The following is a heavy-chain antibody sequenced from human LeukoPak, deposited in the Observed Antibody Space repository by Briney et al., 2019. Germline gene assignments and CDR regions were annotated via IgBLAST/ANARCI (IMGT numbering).Heavy chain of an antibody. CDR1: GFAFSSYS. D-gene: IGHD6-13*01. J-gene: IGHJ4*02. V-gene: IGHV3-21*01. CDR3: ASPAYSSSWYSNDY. Sequence: PGGSLRLSCAASGFAFSSYSMNWVRQAPGKGLEWVSSISSSSSYIYYADSVKGRFTISRDNAKNSLYLQMNSLRAEDTAVYYCASPAYSSSWYSNDYWGQGTLVTVSS. CDR2: ISSSSSYI.